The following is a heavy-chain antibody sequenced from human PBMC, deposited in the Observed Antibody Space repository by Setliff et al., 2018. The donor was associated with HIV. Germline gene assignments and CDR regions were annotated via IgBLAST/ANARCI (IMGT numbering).Heavy chain of an antibody. CDR1: GVSISAYF. V-gene: IGHV4-59*01. D-gene: IGHD5-12*01. CDR2: IDNSGST. CDR3: ARSTPSVGYISEH. J-gene: IGHJ4*02. Sequence: PSETLSLTCAVSGVSISAYFWSWIRQSPEKGLEWFGYIDNSGSTNYSPSLKSRITISRDTSKNQFSLKLNSVTAADAAVYYCARSTPSVGYISEHWGQGTLVTVSS.